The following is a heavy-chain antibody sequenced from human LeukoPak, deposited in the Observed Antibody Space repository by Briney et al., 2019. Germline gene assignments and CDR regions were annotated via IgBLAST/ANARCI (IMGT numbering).Heavy chain of an antibody. CDR2: VYSSGST. CDR3: ARGRNYFPIDY. J-gene: IGHJ4*02. D-gene: IGHD3-9*01. CDR1: TFIVSSSH. Sequence: QSGGSLRLSCAASTFIVSSSHMTWVLQTPGKGLEWVSVVYSSGSTFYADSEKGRFTISRDNSRNTLYLQMNSLRAEDTAVYYCARGRNYFPIDYWGQGTLVTVSS. V-gene: IGHV3-53*01.